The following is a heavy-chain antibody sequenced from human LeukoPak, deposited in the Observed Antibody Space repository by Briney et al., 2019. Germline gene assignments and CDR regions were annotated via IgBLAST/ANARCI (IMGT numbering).Heavy chain of an antibody. CDR2: IYYSGYT. D-gene: IGHD3-10*01. J-gene: IGHJ6*03. V-gene: IGHV4-59*01. CDR3: ARTTTVRGTYYMDV. CDR1: GGSISSYY. Sequence: SETLSLTCTVSGGSISSYYWSWIRQPPGRGLEWIGYIYYSGYTNYNPSLKSRVTISVDTSKNQFSLKLSSVTAADTAVYYCARTTTVRGTYYMDVWGKGTTVTVSS.